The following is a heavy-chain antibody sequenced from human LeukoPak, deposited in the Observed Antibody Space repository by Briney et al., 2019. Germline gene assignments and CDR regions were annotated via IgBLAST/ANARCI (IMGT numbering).Heavy chain of an antibody. Sequence: GGSLRLSCAASGFTFSSYGMHWVRQAPGEGLEWVSSISSSSSYIYYADSVKGRFTISRDNAKNSLYLQMNSLRAEDTAVYYCARVIVATYYFDYWGQGTLVTVSS. D-gene: IGHD5-12*01. V-gene: IGHV3-21*01. CDR1: GFTFSSYG. CDR2: ISSSSSYI. J-gene: IGHJ4*02. CDR3: ARVIVATYYFDY.